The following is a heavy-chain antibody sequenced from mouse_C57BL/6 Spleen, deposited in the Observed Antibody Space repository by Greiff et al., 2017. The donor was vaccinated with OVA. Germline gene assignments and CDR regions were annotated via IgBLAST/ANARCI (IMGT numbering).Heavy chain of an antibody. CDR3: ARGLTTVVEGAMDD. CDR2: IGPSDSYT. J-gene: IGHJ4*01. V-gene: IGHV1-69*01. Sequence: QVQLQQPGAELVMPGASVKLSCKASGYTFTSYWMPWVKQRPGQGLEWIGEIGPSDSYTNYTQKFKGKSTLTVDKSSSTAYMQLSSLTSEDSAVYYCARGLTTVVEGAMDDWGQGTSVTVSS. CDR1: GYTFTSYW. D-gene: IGHD1-1*01.